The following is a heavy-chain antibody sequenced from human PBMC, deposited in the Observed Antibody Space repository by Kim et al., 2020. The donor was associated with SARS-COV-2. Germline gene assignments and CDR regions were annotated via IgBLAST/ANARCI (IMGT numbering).Heavy chain of an antibody. Sequence: YASSVQGRFTISRDNSKNTLYLQMNSLRAEDTAVYYCARDHLSSLYYFDYWGQGTLVTVSS. J-gene: IGHJ4*02. D-gene: IGHD6-13*01. V-gene: IGHV3-33*01. CDR3: ARDHLSSLYYFDY.